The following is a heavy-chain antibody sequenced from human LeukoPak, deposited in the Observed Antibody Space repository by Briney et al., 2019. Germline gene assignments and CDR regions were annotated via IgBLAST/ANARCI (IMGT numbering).Heavy chain of an antibody. CDR2: IYYTGTT. Sequence: SETLSLTCTVSGGSISSSSYHWGWIRPPPGKGLEWIGNIYYTGTTYYNPSLKSRVTISVDTSKDHFSLKLSSVTAADTAVYYCAKMSDASADYWGQGTLVTVSS. V-gene: IGHV4-39*02. J-gene: IGHJ4*02. CDR3: AKMSDASADY. D-gene: IGHD2-2*01. CDR1: GGSISSSSYH.